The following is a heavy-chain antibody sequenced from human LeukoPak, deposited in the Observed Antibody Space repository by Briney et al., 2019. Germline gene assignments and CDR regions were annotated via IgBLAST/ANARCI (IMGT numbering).Heavy chain of an antibody. D-gene: IGHD2/OR15-2a*01. J-gene: IGHJ4*02. CDR3: ANPAGRALYYFDY. CDR2: IYYSGST. Sequence: PGGSLRLSCAASGFTFSSYAMSWVRQPPGKGLEWIGTIYYSGSTHYNPSLKSRITISVDMSKNQFSLKLSSMTAADTAVYYCANPAGRALYYFDYWGQGTLVTVSS. CDR1: GFTFSSYA. V-gene: IGHV4-39*01.